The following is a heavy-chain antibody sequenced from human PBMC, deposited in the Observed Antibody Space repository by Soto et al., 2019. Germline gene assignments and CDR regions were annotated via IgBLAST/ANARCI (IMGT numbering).Heavy chain of an antibody. Sequence: SETLSLTCTVSGGSVSSGSYYWSWIRQPPGKGLEWIGYIYYSGSTNYNPSLKSRVTISVDTSKNQFSLKLSSVTAADTAVYYCARGGVNRYVFDIWGQGTMVTVSS. CDR3: ARGGVNRYVFDI. CDR2: IYYSGST. D-gene: IGHD3-16*02. CDR1: GGSVSSGSYY. J-gene: IGHJ3*02. V-gene: IGHV4-61*01.